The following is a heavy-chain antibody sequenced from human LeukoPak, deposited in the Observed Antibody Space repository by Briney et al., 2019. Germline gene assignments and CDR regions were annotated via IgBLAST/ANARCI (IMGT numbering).Heavy chain of an antibody. V-gene: IGHV4-59*01. D-gene: IGHD2-8*01. Sequence: SETLSLTCTVSGGSISSYYWSWIRQPPGKGLEWIGYIYYSGSTNYDPSLKSRVTISVDTSKNQFSLKLSSVTAADTAVYYCARAEAPYVLVDYWGQGTLVTVSS. CDR3: ARAEAPYVLVDY. CDR1: GGSISSYY. J-gene: IGHJ4*02. CDR2: IYYSGST.